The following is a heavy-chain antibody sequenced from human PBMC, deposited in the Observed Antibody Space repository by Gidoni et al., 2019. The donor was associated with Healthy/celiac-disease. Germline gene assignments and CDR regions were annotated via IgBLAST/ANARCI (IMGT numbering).Heavy chain of an antibody. CDR3: ARVNPWDYADIYYYGMDV. V-gene: IGHV1-2*02. Sequence: QVQLVQSGAEVKKPGASVKVSCKASGYTFTGYYMHWVRQAPGQGLEWMGWINPNSSGTNDAQKFQGRVTMTRDTSISTAYMELSRLRSDDTAVYYCARVNPWDYADIYYYGMDVWGQGTTVTVSS. D-gene: IGHD4-17*01. J-gene: IGHJ6*02. CDR1: GYTFTGYY. CDR2: INPNSSGT.